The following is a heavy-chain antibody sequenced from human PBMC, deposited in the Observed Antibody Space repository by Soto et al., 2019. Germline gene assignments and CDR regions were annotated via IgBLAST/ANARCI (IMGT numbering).Heavy chain of an antibody. CDR3: AKVDIAVPGQKKYFQH. D-gene: IGHD6-19*01. Sequence: PGGSLRLSCAASGFTFNNFVMNWVRQAPGKGLEWVSTISVGGGNTFYADSVKGRFTISRDNSKNTLYLQMNSLGADDTAVYFCAKVDIAVPGQKKYFQHWGQGTLVTISS. CDR1: GFTFNNFV. J-gene: IGHJ1*01. V-gene: IGHV3-23*01. CDR2: ISVGGGNT.